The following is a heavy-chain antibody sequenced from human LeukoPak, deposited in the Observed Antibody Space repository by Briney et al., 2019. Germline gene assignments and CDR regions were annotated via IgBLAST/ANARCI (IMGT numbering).Heavy chain of an antibody. CDR2: IYYSGST. CDR1: GGSISSSSYY. J-gene: IGHJ4*02. Sequence: SETLSLTCTVSGGSISSSSYYWGWIRQPPGKGLEWIGSIYYSGSTYYNPSLKSRVTISVDTSKNQFSLKLSSVTAADTAVYYCASLNYDILTGQDYWGQGTLVTVSS. V-gene: IGHV4-39*01. CDR3: ASLNYDILTGQDY. D-gene: IGHD3-9*01.